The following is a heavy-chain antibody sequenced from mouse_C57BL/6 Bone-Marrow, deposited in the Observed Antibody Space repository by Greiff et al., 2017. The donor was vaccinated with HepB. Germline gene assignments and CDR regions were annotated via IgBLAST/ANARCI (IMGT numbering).Heavy chain of an antibody. V-gene: IGHV5-16*01. CDR1: GFTFSDYC. D-gene: IGHD1-1*01. CDR2: INYDGSST. CDR3: ERDERGSRPFDY. J-gene: IGHJ2*01. Sequence: EVKLMESEGGLVQPGSSMKLSCTASGFTFSDYCMAWVRQVPEKGLEWVANINYDGSSTYYLDSLKSRFIISRDNAKHILYLQMSSLKSEDTATYYCERDERGSRPFDYWGQGTTLTAAS.